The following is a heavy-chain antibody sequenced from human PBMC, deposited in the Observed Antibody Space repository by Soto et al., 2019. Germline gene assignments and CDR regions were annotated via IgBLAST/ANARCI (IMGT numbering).Heavy chain of an antibody. D-gene: IGHD3-10*01. CDR1: GFTFSMFA. Sequence: GGSLRLSCAASGFTFSMFAMNWVRQAPGKGLEWVASISYSGGSTNYADSVRGRFTISRDNSKNTLSLQMTSLRAEDTAVYYCAKVMGSTSSTANFDYWGRGALVTVSS. CDR3: AKVMGSTSSTANFDY. V-gene: IGHV3-23*01. J-gene: IGHJ4*02. CDR2: ISYSGGST.